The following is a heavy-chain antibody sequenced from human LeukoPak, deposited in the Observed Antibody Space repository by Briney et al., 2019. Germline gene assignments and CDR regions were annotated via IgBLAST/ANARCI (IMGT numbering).Heavy chain of an antibody. D-gene: IGHD5-18*01. Sequence: EASVKVSCKASGYTFTSYYMHWVRQATGQGLEWMGIINPSGGSTSYAQKFQGRVTMTRDMSTSTVYMELSSLRSEDTAVYYCARTCYVDTATFSDYYYMDVWGKGTTVTVSS. J-gene: IGHJ6*03. CDR1: GYTFTSYY. V-gene: IGHV1-46*01. CDR2: INPSGGST. CDR3: ARTCYVDTATFSDYYYMDV.